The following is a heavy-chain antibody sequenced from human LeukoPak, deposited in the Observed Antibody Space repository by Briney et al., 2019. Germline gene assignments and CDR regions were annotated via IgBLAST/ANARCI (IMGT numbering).Heavy chain of an antibody. CDR3: ARDQRLRYFDWLHYFDY. J-gene: IGHJ4*02. Sequence: PSETLSLTCAVYGGSFSGYYWSWVRQPPGKGLEWIGEINHSGSTNYNPSLKSRVTISVDTSKNQFSLKLSSVTAADTAVYYCARDQRLRYFDWLHYFDYWGQGTLVTVSS. CDR1: GGSFSGYY. CDR2: INHSGST. V-gene: IGHV4-34*01. D-gene: IGHD3-9*01.